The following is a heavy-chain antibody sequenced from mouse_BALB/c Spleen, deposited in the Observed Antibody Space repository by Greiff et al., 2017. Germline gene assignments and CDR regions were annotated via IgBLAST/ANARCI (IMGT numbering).Heavy chain of an antibody. CDR1: GFTFSSYA. Sequence: EVKLVESGGGLVKPGGSLKLSCAASGFTFSSYAMSWVRQTPEKRLEWVASISSGGSTYYPDSVKGRFTISRDNARNILYLQMSSLRSEDTAMYYCARAYYRYDGGGYYAMDYWGEGTSVTVSS. J-gene: IGHJ4*01. D-gene: IGHD2-14*01. CDR3: ARAYYRYDGGGYYAMDY. V-gene: IGHV5-6-5*01. CDR2: ISSGGST.